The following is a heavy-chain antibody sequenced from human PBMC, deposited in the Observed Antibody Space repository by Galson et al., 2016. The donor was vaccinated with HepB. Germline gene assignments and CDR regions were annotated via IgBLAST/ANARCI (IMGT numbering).Heavy chain of an antibody. Sequence: QSGAEVKKPGESLRISCESSGYSFTTYWIGWVRQMPGKGLEFMGMIYPGDSDSRYSPSFQGQVTFSADKSLTTAYLQWSSLKASDTAIYYCARLGYCTNGVCYRFYYMDVWGKGTAVTVSS. J-gene: IGHJ6*03. D-gene: IGHD2-8*01. CDR2: IYPGDSDS. CDR1: GYSFTTYW. V-gene: IGHV5-51*01. CDR3: ARLGYCTNGVCYRFYYMDV.